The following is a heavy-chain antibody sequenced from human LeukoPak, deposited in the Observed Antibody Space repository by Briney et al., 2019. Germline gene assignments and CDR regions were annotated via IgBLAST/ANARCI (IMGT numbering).Heavy chain of an antibody. CDR2: IIPILGIA. CDR3: ARDRADENWFDP. Sequence: SVKVSCKASGGTFSSYAISWVRQAPGQGLEWMGRIIPILGIANYAQKFQDRVTITADKSTSTAYMELSSLRSEDTAVYYCARDRADENWFDPWGQGTLVTVSS. CDR1: GGTFSSYA. D-gene: IGHD5-24*01. V-gene: IGHV1-69*04. J-gene: IGHJ5*02.